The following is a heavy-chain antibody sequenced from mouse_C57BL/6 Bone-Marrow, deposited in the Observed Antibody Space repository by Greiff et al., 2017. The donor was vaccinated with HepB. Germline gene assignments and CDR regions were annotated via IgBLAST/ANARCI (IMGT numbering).Heavy chain of an antibody. CDR1: GYTFTSYW. CDR2: IYPGSGST. V-gene: IGHV1-55*01. Sequence: QVQLQQPGAELVKPGASVKMSCKASGYTFTSYWITWVKQRPGQGLEWIGDIYPGSGSTNYNEKFKGKATLTADKSSSTAYMQLNSLTSEDSAVYFCARDYGNFPYWDFDVWGTGTTVTVSS. J-gene: IGHJ1*03. CDR3: ARDYGNFPYWDFDV. D-gene: IGHD2-1*01.